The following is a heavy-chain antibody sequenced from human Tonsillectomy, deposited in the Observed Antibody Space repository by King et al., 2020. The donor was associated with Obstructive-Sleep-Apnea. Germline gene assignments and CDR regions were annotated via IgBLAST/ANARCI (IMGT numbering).Heavy chain of an antibody. V-gene: IGHV3-48*02. CDR1: GFTFGSYN. CDR2: ITSGSDTL. D-gene: IGHD1-26*01. J-gene: IGHJ4*01. Sequence: EVQLVESGGALVQPGGSLRLSCAASGFTFGSYNMNWVRQAPGKGLEWIAHITSGSDTLYYADSVKGRFTVSRDNAKKSLFVQMNSLRDEDTAVYYCVREPVVGATKGALDYWGHGTLVTVSS. CDR3: VREPVVGATKGALDY.